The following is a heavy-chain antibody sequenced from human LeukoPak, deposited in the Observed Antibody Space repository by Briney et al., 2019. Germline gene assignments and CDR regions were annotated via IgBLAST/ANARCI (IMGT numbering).Heavy chain of an antibody. V-gene: IGHV3-48*03. D-gene: IGHD3-22*01. CDR1: GFTFSSYE. CDR2: ISSSGSTI. CDR3: ARYVFDYYDSSYYYGMDV. Sequence: ETGGSLRLSCAASGFTFSSYEMNWVRQAPGKGLEWVSYISSSGSTIYYADSVKGRFTISRDNAKNSLYLQMNSLRAEDTAVYYCARYVFDYYDSSYYYGMDVWGQGTMVTVSS. J-gene: IGHJ6*02.